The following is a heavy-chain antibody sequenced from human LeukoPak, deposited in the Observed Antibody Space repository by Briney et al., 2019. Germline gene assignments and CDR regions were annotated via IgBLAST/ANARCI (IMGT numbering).Heavy chain of an antibody. D-gene: IGHD3-9*01. J-gene: IGHJ4*02. Sequence: PSETLSLTCTVSGGSISSGGYYWSWIRQHPGKGLEWIGYIYYSGSTYYNPSLKSRVTISVDTSKNQFSLKLSSVTAADTAVYYCARAVEYYDILAGYYLTYFDYWGQGTLVTVSS. CDR2: IYYSGST. V-gene: IGHV4-31*03. CDR3: ARAVEYYDILAGYYLTYFDY. CDR1: GGSISSGGYY.